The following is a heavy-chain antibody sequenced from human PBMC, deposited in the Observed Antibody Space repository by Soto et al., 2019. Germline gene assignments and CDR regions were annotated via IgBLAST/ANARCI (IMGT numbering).Heavy chain of an antibody. V-gene: IGHV2-5*02. J-gene: IGHJ4*02. CDR3: AHAYVGRSLY. D-gene: IGHD3-10*02. CDR1: GFSLTTDRVG. Sequence: QITLKESGPTLVKPTQTLTLTCTFSGFSLTTDRVGVGWIRQPPGEALEWLAVIYWDDSKTYRPSLASRLTITKDTAKNQVALTMTNMDSLDTATYYCAHAYVGRSLYWGQGTLVTVSS. CDR2: IYWDDSK.